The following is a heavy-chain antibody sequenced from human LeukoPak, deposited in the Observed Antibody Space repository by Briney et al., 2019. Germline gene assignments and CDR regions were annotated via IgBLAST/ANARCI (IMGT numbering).Heavy chain of an antibody. J-gene: IGHJ4*02. CDR3: AREDILTGCDY. D-gene: IGHD3-9*01. V-gene: IGHV4-61*02. CDR2: IYTSGST. CDR1: GGSISSGSYY. Sequence: SQTLSLTCTVSGGSISSGSYYWSWIRQPAGKGLEWIGRIYTSGSTNYNPSLKSRVTISVDTSKNQFSLKLSSVTAADTAVYYCAREDILTGCDYWGQGTLVTVSS.